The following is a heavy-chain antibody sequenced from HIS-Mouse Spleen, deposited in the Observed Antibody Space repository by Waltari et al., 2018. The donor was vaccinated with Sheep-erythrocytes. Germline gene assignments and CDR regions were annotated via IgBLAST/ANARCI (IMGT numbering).Heavy chain of an antibody. J-gene: IGHJ4*02. CDR3: AKQTLRRTYFDY. CDR1: GFTFSSYA. Sequence: VQLLGSLRLSCAASGFTFSSYAMSWVRQAPGKGLEWVSAISGRGGSKYYADSGNGRFTIARDNSKNTLYLQMNSLRAEDTAVYYCAKQTLRRTYFDYWGQGTLVTVSS. D-gene: IGHD4-17*01. V-gene: IGHV3-23*01. CDR2: ISGRGGSK.